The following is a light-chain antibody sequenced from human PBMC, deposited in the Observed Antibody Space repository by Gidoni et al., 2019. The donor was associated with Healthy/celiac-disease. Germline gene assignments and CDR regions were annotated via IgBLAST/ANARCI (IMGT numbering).Light chain of an antibody. CDR3: CSYRVV. CDR1: SSAVGSYNL. V-gene: IGLV2-23*01. CDR2: EGS. J-gene: IGLJ2*01. Sequence: QSALTQPAAVAGSPGQSITISCTGTSSAVGSYNLVSWYQQHPGKAPKLMIYEGSKRPSGVSNRFSGSKSGNTASLTISGLQAEDEADYYCCSYRVVFGGGTKLTVL.